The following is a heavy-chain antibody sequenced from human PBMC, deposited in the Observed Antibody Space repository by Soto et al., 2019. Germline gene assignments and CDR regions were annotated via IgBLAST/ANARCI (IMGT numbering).Heavy chain of an antibody. Sequence: GGSLRLSCAASGFTFTTYAMHWVRQAPGKGLEWVALFWHDGTKIYYADSVRGRFTVSRDNSRNTLYLVMSSLRAEDTAVYYCARGVAPFDYWGRGTQVTVSS. CDR1: GFTFTTYA. V-gene: IGHV3-33*01. CDR3: ARGVAPFDY. J-gene: IGHJ4*02. D-gene: IGHD5-12*01. CDR2: FWHDGTKI.